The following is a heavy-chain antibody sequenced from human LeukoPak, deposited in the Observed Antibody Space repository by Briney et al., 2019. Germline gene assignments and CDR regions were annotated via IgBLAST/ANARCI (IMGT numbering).Heavy chain of an antibody. J-gene: IGHJ4*02. V-gene: IGHV1-46*03. CDR1: GYTFTNYY. CDR3: ARAGYWAATGYATD. Sequence: ASVKVSCKASGYTFTNYYMHWVRQAPGQGLEWIGIINPSGGSTTYAQKFQGRVTMTRDTSTSTVYMTLSSLTSEDTAVYYCARAGYWAATGYATDWGQGSLVTVSS. CDR2: INPSGGST. D-gene: IGHD6-13*01.